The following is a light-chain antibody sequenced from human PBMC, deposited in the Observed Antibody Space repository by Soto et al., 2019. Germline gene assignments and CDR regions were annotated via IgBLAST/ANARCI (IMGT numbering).Light chain of an antibody. CDR1: QNVDNTY. CDR3: QQYDFSPPLYT. V-gene: IGKV3-20*01. Sequence: EIVLTQSPGTLSLSPGATASLSCRASQNVDNTYLAWYQQKPGLPPRLLIYATSTRAAGIPDRFSGSGSGTDFTLTIDRLELDDFAVYYCQQYDFSPPLYTFGQGTKLEIK. CDR2: ATS. J-gene: IGKJ2*01.